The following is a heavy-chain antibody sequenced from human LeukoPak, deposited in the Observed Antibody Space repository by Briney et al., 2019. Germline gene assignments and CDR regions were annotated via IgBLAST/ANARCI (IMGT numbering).Heavy chain of an antibody. Sequence: PSETLSLTCTVSGGSISSSSYYWGWIRQPPGKGLEWIGSIYYSGSTYYNPSLKSRVTISVDTSKNQFSLKLSSVTAADTAVYYCASLPYYYDSSGYYYGTYYFDYWGQGALVTVSS. D-gene: IGHD3-22*01. V-gene: IGHV4-39*01. J-gene: IGHJ4*02. CDR3: ASLPYYYDSSGYYYGTYYFDY. CDR2: IYYSGST. CDR1: GGSISSSSYY.